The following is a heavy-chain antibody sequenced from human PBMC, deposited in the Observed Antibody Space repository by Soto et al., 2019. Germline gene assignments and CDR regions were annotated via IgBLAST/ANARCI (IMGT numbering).Heavy chain of an antibody. CDR3: ARGRVTYYGSGSYYRPHYFDY. J-gene: IGHJ4*02. CDR2: INHSGST. V-gene: IGHV4-34*01. CDR1: GGSFSGYY. Sequence: SETLSLTCAVYGGSFSGYYWSWIRQPPGKGLEWIGEINHSGSTNYNPSLKSRVTISVDTSKNQFSLKLSSVTAADTAVYYCARGRVTYYGSGSYYRPHYFDYWGQGTLVTVSS. D-gene: IGHD3-10*01.